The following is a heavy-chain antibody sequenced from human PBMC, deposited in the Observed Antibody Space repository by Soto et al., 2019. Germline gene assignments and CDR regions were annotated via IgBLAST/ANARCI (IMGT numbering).Heavy chain of an antibody. V-gene: IGHV1-69*04. Sequence: ASVKVSCKASGGTFSSYTISWVRQAPGQGPEWMGRIIPILGIANYAQKFQGRVTITADKSTSTAYMELSSLRSEDTAVYYCARDYPPYGDYTLDVWGKGTTVTVSS. CDR3: ARDYPPYGDYTLDV. CDR1: GGTFSSYT. CDR2: IIPILGIA. J-gene: IGHJ6*04. D-gene: IGHD4-17*01.